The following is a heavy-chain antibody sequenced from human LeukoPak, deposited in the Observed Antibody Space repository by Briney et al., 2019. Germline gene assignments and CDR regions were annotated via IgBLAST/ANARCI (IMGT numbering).Heavy chain of an antibody. D-gene: IGHD3-22*01. Sequence: SVKVSCKASGGTFSSYAISWVRQAPGQGLEWMGRIIPILGIANYAQKFQGRVTITADKSTSTAYMELSSLRSEDTAVYYCARVGTPYYDSSGPVTWFDPWGQGTLVTVSS. J-gene: IGHJ5*02. CDR1: GGTFSSYA. CDR2: IIPILGIA. CDR3: ARVGTPYYDSSGPVTWFDP. V-gene: IGHV1-69*04.